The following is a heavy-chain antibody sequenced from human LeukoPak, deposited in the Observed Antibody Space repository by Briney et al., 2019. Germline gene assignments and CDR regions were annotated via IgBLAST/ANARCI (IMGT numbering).Heavy chain of an antibody. V-gene: IGHV4-4*07. CDR2: IYTSGST. Sequence: SETLSLTSTVSGGSISSYYWSWIRQPAGKGLEWIGRIYTSGSTGYNPSLKSRVTMSVDTSKNQFSLKLSSVTAADTAVYYCARVDLRAAYFDYWGQGTLVTVSS. CDR1: GGSISSYY. J-gene: IGHJ4*02. D-gene: IGHD2-15*01. CDR3: ARVDLRAAYFDY.